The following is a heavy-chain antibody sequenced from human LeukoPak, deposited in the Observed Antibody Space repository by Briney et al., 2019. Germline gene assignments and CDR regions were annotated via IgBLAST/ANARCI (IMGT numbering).Heavy chain of an antibody. Sequence: GGSLRLSCAASGFMFSSYAMTWVRQAPGKGLEWVAHIKQDGSQEYYVDSVKGRFTISRDSAKNSLYLQMNSLRAEDTAVYYCARGVPYDSWSGPHYSDYWGQGTLVTVSS. J-gene: IGHJ4*02. V-gene: IGHV3-7*03. D-gene: IGHD3-3*01. CDR1: GFMFSSYA. CDR2: IKQDGSQE. CDR3: ARGVPYDSWSGPHYSDY.